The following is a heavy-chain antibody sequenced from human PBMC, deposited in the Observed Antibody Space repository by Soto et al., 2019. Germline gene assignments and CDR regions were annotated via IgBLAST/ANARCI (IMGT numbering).Heavy chain of an antibody. CDR2: ISSTSGYI. CDR3: AREGSYWNGVGPD. D-gene: IGHD1-1*01. CDR1: GFTFSSDT. J-gene: IGHJ4*02. V-gene: IGHV3-21*02. Sequence: EVLLVESGGGLVKPGGSLRLSCAASGFTFSSDTMNWVRQAPGKGLEWVSSISSTSGYIYYAESVKGRFTISRDNARNSLYLQMNRLRAGDTAVYYCAREGSYWNGVGPDWGQGTLVTVSS.